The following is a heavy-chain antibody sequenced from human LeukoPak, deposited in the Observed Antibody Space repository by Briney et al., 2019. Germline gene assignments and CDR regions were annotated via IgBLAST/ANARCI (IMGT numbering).Heavy chain of an antibody. Sequence: SVKVSCKASGGTFSSYAISWVRQAPGQGLEWMGGIIPIFGTANYAQKFQGRVTITADESTSTAYMELSSLRSEDTAVYYCARVYGYGSGSHYYLDYWGQGTLVTVSS. CDR3: ARVYGYGSGSHYYLDY. CDR2: IIPIFGTA. J-gene: IGHJ4*02. CDR1: GGTFSSYA. D-gene: IGHD3-10*01. V-gene: IGHV1-69*13.